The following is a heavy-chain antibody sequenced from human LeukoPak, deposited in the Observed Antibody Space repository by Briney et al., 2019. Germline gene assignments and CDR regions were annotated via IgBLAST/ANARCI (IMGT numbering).Heavy chain of an antibody. CDR2: ISRSSSTI. CDR3: ARDGLERLLRAFDI. J-gene: IGHJ3*02. V-gene: IGHV3-48*02. CDR1: GFTFSSYS. Sequence: GGSLRLSCAASGFTFSSYSMNWVRQAPGKGLEWVSYISRSSSTIYYADSVKGRFTISRDNAKNSLYLQMNSLRDEDTAVYYCARDGLERLLRAFDIWGQGTMVTVSS. D-gene: IGHD1-1*01.